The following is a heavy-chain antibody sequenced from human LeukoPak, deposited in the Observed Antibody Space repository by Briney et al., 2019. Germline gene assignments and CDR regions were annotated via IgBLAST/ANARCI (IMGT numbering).Heavy chain of an antibody. J-gene: IGHJ6*02. CDR3: AKDTGSGWYFAPYYYYGMDV. D-gene: IGHD6-19*01. CDR1: GFTFSSYG. CDR2: ISYDGSSK. Sequence: GGSLRLSCAASGFTFSSYGMHWVRQAPGKGLEWVAVISYDGSSKYYADSVKGRFTISRDNSKNTLYLQMNSLRAEDTAVYYCAKDTGSGWYFAPYYYYGMDVWGQGTTVTVSS. V-gene: IGHV3-30*18.